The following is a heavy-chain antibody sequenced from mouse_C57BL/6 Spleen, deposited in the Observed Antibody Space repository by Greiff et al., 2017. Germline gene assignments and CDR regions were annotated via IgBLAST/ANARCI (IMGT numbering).Heavy chain of an antibody. CDR1: GYAFSSSW. J-gene: IGHJ1*03. D-gene: IGHD2-1*01. Sequence: VQLQQSGPELVKPGASVKISCKASGYAFSSSWMNWVQQRPGKGLEWIGRIYPGDGDNNYNGKFKGKATLTADKSSSTAYMQLSSLTSEDSAVYFCARSDYGNYEYFDVWGTGTTVTVSS. V-gene: IGHV1-82*01. CDR2: IYPGDGDN. CDR3: ARSDYGNYEYFDV.